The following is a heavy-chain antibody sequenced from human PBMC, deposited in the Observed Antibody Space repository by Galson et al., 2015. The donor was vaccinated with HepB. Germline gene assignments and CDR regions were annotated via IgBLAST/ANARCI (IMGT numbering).Heavy chain of an antibody. Sequence: SETLSLTCAVYGGSFSGYYWSWIRQPPGKGLEWIGEINHRGSTNYNPSLKSRVTISVDTSKNQFSLKLSSVTAADTAVYYCARDGGSWELLLYYYYGMDVWGQGTTVTVSS. D-gene: IGHD1-26*01. CDR1: GGSFSGYY. V-gene: IGHV4-34*01. CDR2: INHRGST. CDR3: ARDGGSWELLLYYYYGMDV. J-gene: IGHJ6*02.